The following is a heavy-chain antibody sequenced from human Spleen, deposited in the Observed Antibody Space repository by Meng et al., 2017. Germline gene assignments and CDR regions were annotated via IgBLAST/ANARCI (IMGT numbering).Heavy chain of an antibody. V-gene: IGHV3-21*04. CDR2: ISSSSSYI. D-gene: IGHD4-17*01. J-gene: IGHJ4*02. Sequence: GESLKISCAASGFTFSSYSMNWVRQAPGKGLEWVSSISSSSSYIYYADSVKGRFTISRDNAKNSLYLQMSSLRVEDTAFYYCAKDQYPDTVTGGFDYWGQGTLVTVSS. CDR1: GFTFSSYS. CDR3: AKDQYPDTVTGGFDY.